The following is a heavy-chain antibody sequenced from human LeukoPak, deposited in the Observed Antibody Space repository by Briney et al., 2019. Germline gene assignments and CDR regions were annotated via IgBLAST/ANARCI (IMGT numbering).Heavy chain of an antibody. CDR1: GYTFTSYG. Sequence: ASVKVSCKASGYTFTSYGISWVRQAPGQGLEWMGWISAYNGNTNYAQKLQGRVTMTTDTSTSTAYMELRSLRSDGTAVYYCARDLPYYYDSSGYYRPSLGYWGQGTLVTVSS. D-gene: IGHD3-22*01. CDR2: ISAYNGNT. V-gene: IGHV1-18*01. J-gene: IGHJ4*02. CDR3: ARDLPYYYDSSGYYRPSLGY.